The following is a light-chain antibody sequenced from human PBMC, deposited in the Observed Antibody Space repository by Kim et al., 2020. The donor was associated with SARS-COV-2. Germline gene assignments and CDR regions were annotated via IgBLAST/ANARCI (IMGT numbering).Light chain of an antibody. V-gene: IGKV1-12*01. CDR1: QGISKW. Sequence: ASVGDRVTITCRASQGISKWLAWYQLTPGKAPKLLIESASSLLSGVPSRFSGSGSGTHFTLTITSLQPEDFGIYYCQQANGFPLTFGGGTKVEIK. CDR3: QQANGFPLT. J-gene: IGKJ4*01. CDR2: SAS.